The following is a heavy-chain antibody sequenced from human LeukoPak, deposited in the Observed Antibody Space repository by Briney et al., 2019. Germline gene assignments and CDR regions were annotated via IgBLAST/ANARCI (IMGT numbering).Heavy chain of an antibody. CDR3: ALYCSGGSCYSMGGAFDI. V-gene: IGHV3-66*01. CDR1: EFTVSNNY. D-gene: IGHD2-15*01. J-gene: IGHJ3*02. CDR2: INKVGNT. Sequence: GGSLRLSCAASEFTVSNNYMSWVRQAPGKGLEWVSVINKVGNTFYADFVKGRFTISRDNSKNTLYLQMNSLRAEDTAVYYCALYCSGGSCYSMGGAFDIWGQGTVVTVSS.